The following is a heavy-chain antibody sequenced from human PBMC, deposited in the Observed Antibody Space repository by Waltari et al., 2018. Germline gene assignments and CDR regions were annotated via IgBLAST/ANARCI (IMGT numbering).Heavy chain of an antibody. J-gene: IGHJ6*03. CDR3: TRDYYYYMDV. V-gene: IGHV3-7*01. CDR2: IKQDGSEK. CDR1: GFQIRSDR. Sequence: YLVESGGGLVQPGGSLRLSCAASGFQIRSDRMAWVRQPRGKGLEWVANIKQDGSEKFYVDSVKGRFTISRDNAQNSLSLQLSSLRADDTVVYYCTRDYYYYMDVWGEGTTVTVSS.